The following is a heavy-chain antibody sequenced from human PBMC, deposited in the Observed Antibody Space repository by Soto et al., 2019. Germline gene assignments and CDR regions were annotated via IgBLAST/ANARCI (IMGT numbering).Heavy chain of an antibody. D-gene: IGHD5-12*01. Sequence: PGGSLRLSCEASGFNFNIFAMNWVRQAPGKGLEWVSFISSSSSYIYYADSVKGRFTISRDNAKNSLYLQMNSLRDEDTAVYYCARVATKKGYYGMDVWGQGTTVTVSS. V-gene: IGHV3-48*02. J-gene: IGHJ6*02. CDR1: GFNFNIFA. CDR3: ARVATKKGYYGMDV. CDR2: ISSSSSYI.